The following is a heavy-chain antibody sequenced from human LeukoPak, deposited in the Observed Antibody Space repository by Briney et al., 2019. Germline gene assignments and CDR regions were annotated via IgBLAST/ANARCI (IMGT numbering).Heavy chain of an antibody. D-gene: IGHD5-12*01. CDR2: IYYSGST. J-gene: IGHJ4*02. CDR3: VGHDGRGGATMGALDS. V-gene: IGHV4-61*01. Sequence: KTSETLSLTCTVSGGSVGSGSYYWSWIRQPPGKGLEWIGYIYYSGSTNYNPSLKSRVTISVDRSKNQFSLKLSSVTAADTAIYYCVGHDGRGGATMGALDSWGQGSLVTVSS. CDR1: GGSVGSGSYY.